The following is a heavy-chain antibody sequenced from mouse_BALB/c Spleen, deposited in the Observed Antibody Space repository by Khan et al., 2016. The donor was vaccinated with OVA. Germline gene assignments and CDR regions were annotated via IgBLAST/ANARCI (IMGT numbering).Heavy chain of an antibody. V-gene: IGHV3-2*02. J-gene: IGHJ1*01. CDR2: ISYSGAT. Sequence: EVQLQESGPGLVKPSQSLSLTCTVTGHSITSDHAWNWIRQFPGNKLEWMGYISYSGATSSNPSPKSRISISRATSKNQFFLQLKSVTTEDTATYYCARHNYGYWYFDVWGAGTTVTGSS. D-gene: IGHD1-2*01. CDR1: GHSITSDHA. CDR3: ARHNYGYWYFDV.